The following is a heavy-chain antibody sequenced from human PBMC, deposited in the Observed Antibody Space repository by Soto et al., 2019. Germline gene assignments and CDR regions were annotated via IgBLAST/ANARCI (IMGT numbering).Heavy chain of an antibody. CDR3: ARPGYCSSTSCYEIDY. D-gene: IGHD2-2*01. J-gene: IGHJ4*02. CDR1: GGSISSSSYY. CDR2: IYYSGST. V-gene: IGHV4-39*01. Sequence: SETLSLTCTVSGGSISSSSYYWGWIRQPPGKGLEWIGSIYYSGSTYYNPSLKSRVTISVDTSKNQFSLKLSSVTAADTAVYYCARPGYCSSTSCYEIDYWGQGTLVTVSS.